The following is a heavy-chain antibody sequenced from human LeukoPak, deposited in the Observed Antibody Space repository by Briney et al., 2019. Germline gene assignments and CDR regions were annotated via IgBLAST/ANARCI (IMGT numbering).Heavy chain of an antibody. J-gene: IGHJ6*04. Sequence: GGTLRLSCAASGFTFSSYEMNWVRQAPGKGLEWVSYISSSGSTIYYADSVKGRLTISRDNAKNSLYLQMNSLRAEDTAVYYCAELGITMIGGVWGKGTTVTISS. CDR1: GFTFSSYE. V-gene: IGHV3-48*03. D-gene: IGHD3-10*02. CDR3: AELGITMIGGV. CDR2: ISSSGSTI.